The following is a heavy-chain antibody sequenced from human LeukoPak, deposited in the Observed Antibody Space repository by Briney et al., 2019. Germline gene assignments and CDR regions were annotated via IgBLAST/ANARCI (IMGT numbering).Heavy chain of an antibody. CDR3: AKDKFSGGSGSYYSGYLDY. Sequence: GGSLRLSCAASGFTFDDYTMHWVRQAPGKGLEWVSLISWDGGSTYYADSVKGRFTISRDNSKNSLYLQMNSLRTEDTALYYCAKDKFSGGSGSYYSGYLDYWGQGTLVTVSS. CDR1: GFTFDDYT. D-gene: IGHD3-10*01. J-gene: IGHJ4*02. V-gene: IGHV3-43*01. CDR2: ISWDGGST.